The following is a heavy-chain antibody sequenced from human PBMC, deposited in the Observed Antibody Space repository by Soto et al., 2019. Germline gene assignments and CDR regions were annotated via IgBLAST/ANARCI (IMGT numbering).Heavy chain of an antibody. CDR2: ISAHNGNT. CDR3: ARGRYWDY. Sequence: QVHLVQSGAEVKKPGASVKVSCKGSGYAFATDGITWVRQAPGQGLEWMGWISAHNGNTNYAQKLQGRVTVTRDTSTSTPYMELRSLRSDDTAVYYCARGRYWDYWGQGALVSVSS. J-gene: IGHJ4*02. V-gene: IGHV1-18*01. D-gene: IGHD2-8*02. CDR1: GYAFATDG.